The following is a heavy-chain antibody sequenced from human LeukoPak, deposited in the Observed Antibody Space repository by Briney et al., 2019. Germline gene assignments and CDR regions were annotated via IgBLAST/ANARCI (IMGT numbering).Heavy chain of an antibody. J-gene: IGHJ4*02. Sequence: GGSLRLSCAASGFTFSSYGMSWVRQAPGKGLEWVSAISGSGGSTYYADSVKCRFTISRDNSKHTLYLQMNSLRAEDTAVYYCAKRYSIVGATAFDYWGQGTLVTVSS. CDR2: ISGSGGST. CDR3: AKRYSIVGATAFDY. CDR1: GFTFSSYG. V-gene: IGHV3-23*01. D-gene: IGHD1-26*01.